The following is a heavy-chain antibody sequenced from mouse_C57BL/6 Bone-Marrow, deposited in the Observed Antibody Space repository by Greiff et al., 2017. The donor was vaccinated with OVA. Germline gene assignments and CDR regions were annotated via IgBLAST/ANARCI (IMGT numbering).Heavy chain of an antibody. J-gene: IGHJ2*01. Sequence: DVQLVESGGGLVQPGGSLKLSCAASGFTFSDYYMYWVRQTPEKRLEWVAYISNGGGSTYYPDTVKGRFTISRDNAKNTLYLQMSRLKSEDTAMYYCARYGNFLFDYWGQGTTLTVSS. V-gene: IGHV5-12*01. CDR3: ARYGNFLFDY. D-gene: IGHD2-10*02. CDR2: ISNGGGST. CDR1: GFTFSDYY.